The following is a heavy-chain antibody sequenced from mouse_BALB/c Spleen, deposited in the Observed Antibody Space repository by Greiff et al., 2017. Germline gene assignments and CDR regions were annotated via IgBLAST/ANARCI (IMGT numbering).Heavy chain of an antibody. CDR2: IYPGDGDT. D-gene: IGHD2-4*01. J-gene: IGHJ3*01. CDR1: GYAFSSYW. V-gene: IGHV1-80*01. Sequence: VQLQQSGAELVRPGSSVKISCKASGYAFSSYWMNWVKQRPGQGLEWIGQIYPGDGDTNYNGKFKGKATLTADKSSSTAYMQLSSLTSEDSAVYFCARRLSTMITAGFAYWGQGTLVTVSA. CDR3: ARRLSTMITAGFAY.